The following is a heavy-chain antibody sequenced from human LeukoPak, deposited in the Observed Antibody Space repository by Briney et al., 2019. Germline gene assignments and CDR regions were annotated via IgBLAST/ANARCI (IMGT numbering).Heavy chain of an antibody. CDR1: GFTFDDYA. Sequence: PGGSLRLSCAASGFTFDDYAMHWVRQAPGKGLEWVSAISGSGGSTYYADSVKGRFTISRDNSKDTLYLQMNSLRAEDTAVYYCAKDGGGHSSSWYVQYFQHWGQGTLVTVSS. J-gene: IGHJ1*01. CDR3: AKDGGGHSSSWYVQYFQH. CDR2: ISGSGGST. D-gene: IGHD6-13*01. V-gene: IGHV3-23*01.